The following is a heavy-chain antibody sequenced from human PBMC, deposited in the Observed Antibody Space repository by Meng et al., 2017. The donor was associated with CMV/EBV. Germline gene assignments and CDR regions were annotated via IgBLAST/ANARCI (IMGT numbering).Heavy chain of an antibody. CDR3: ARMDIVVVPADILVGAFDI. Sequence: SLKISCAASGFTFSSYAMHWVRQAPGKGLEWVAVISYDGSNKYYADSVKDRFTISRDNSKTTLYRQMNSLRAEDTAVYYCARMDIVVVPADILVGAFDIWGQGTMVTVSS. D-gene: IGHD2-2*02. CDR2: ISYDGSNK. CDR1: GFTFSSYA. J-gene: IGHJ3*02. V-gene: IGHV3-30-3*01.